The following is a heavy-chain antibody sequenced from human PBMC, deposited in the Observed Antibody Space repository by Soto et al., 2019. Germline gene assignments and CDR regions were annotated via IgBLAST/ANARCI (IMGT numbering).Heavy chain of an antibody. CDR2: ISGSGGST. D-gene: IGHD2-2*01. V-gene: IGHV3-23*01. Sequence: EVQLLESGGGLVQPGGSLRLSCAASGFTFSSYAMSWVRQAPGKGLEWVSAISGSGGSTYYADSVKGRFTISRDNSKNTLYLQMNSLRAEDTAVYYCAKGMGRYCSITSCSYYYYYGMDVWGQGTTVTVSS. J-gene: IGHJ6*02. CDR1: GFTFSSYA. CDR3: AKGMGRYCSITSCSYYYYYGMDV.